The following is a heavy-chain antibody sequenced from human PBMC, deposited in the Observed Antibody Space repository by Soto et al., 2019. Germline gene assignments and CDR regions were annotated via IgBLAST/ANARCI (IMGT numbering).Heavy chain of an antibody. V-gene: IGHV1-8*01. D-gene: IGHD3-3*01. Sequence: QAQMVQSRAEVKKPGASVKVSCKASGYTFTSYDINWVRQAPGQGLEWLGWMDPNSGSTGYAQNFQGRVTMTRNISINTAHMELSSLRSEDTAVYYCARERKFDFWRKGWDVWGQGTTVTVSS. CDR1: GYTFTSYD. CDR2: MDPNSGST. CDR3: ARERKFDFWRKGWDV. J-gene: IGHJ6*02.